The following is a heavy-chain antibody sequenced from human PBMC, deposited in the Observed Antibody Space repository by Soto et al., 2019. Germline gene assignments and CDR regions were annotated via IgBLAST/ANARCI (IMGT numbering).Heavy chain of an antibody. V-gene: IGHV4-59*08. J-gene: IGHJ4*02. D-gene: IGHD2-2*01. CDR1: GGSLSSYY. CDR3: TRSTKYDFES. CDR2: VHYSGST. Sequence: QVQLRESGPGLVRPSETLSLTCSVSGGSLSSYYWTWIRQPPGKGLEWTGYVHYSGSTNYHSSLAGRLTVSLDSAKNQLPLTLRSVTAADTAVYFCTRSTKYDFESWGQGVRVTVSS.